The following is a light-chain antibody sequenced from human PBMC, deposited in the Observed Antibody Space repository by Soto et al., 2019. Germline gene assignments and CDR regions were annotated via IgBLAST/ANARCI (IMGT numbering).Light chain of an antibody. V-gene: IGKV3-11*01. CDR1: QGVGSY. CDR2: AAS. Sequence: MVLTQSPATLSLSTGERATLSCRASQGVGSYLAWFQQKPGQAPKLLIYAASTRATGFPARFSGSGSGTDFTLTISSLEPEDFAVYYCQQRHDWPITFGQGTRLEVK. J-gene: IGKJ5*01. CDR3: QQRHDWPIT.